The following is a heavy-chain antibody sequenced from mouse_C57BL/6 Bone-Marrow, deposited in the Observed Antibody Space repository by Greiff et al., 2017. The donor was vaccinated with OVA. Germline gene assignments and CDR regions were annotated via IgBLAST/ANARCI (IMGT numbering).Heavy chain of an antibody. Sequence: QVQLQQSGAELVRPGASVKLSCKASGYTFTDYYINWVKQRPGQGLEWIARIYPGSGNTYYNEKFKGKATLTAEKSSSTAYMQLSSLTSEDSAVYFCAREEGSSGPYAMDYWGQGTSVTVSS. CDR3: AREEGSSGPYAMDY. J-gene: IGHJ4*01. CDR1: GYTFTDYY. V-gene: IGHV1-76*01. D-gene: IGHD3-2*02. CDR2: IYPGSGNT.